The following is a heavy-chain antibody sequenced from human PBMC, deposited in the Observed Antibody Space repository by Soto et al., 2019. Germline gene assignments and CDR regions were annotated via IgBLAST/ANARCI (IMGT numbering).Heavy chain of an antibody. CDR1: GYTFNSYA. V-gene: IGHV1-3*01. Sequence: QVQLVQSGAEVKKPGASVKVPCKASGYTFNSYAIHWVRQAPGQRLEWMGWINDGNSNTKYSQKFQDRVTITRDTFASTAFMELSSLRSEDTAVYYCARGDYIWGSYRYSFFDYWGQGTLVTVSS. CDR2: INDGNSNT. CDR3: ARGDYIWGSYRYSFFDY. J-gene: IGHJ4*02. D-gene: IGHD3-16*02.